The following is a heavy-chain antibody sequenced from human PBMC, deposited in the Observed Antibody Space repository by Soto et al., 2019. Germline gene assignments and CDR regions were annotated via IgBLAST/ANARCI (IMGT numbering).Heavy chain of an antibody. Sequence: SETLSLTCAVSGGSIGSSPYYWGWIRQPPGKGLEWIGSIYYSGNTYYNPSLKSRVTISVDTSKNQFSLKLTPLTAADTAIYYCARRVQANSVVVQDNWLDPWGQGSLVTVSS. D-gene: IGHD2-15*01. CDR3: ARRVQANSVVVQDNWLDP. J-gene: IGHJ5*02. V-gene: IGHV4-39*07. CDR2: IYYSGNT. CDR1: GGSIGSSPYY.